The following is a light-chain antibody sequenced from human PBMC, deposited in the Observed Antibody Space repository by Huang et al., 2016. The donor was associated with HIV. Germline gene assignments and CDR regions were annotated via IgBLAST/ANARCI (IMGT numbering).Light chain of an antibody. Sequence: EIVLTQSPGTLSLSQGEGATLSCRASQSVSSSYLAWYQQKPGQTPRLLIYGASSRATGIPDRFSGSGSGTDFTLTISRLEPEDFGVYYCQQYGSSPWTFGQGTKVEIK. CDR3: QQYGSSPWT. V-gene: IGKV3-20*01. J-gene: IGKJ1*01. CDR2: GAS. CDR1: QSVSSSY.